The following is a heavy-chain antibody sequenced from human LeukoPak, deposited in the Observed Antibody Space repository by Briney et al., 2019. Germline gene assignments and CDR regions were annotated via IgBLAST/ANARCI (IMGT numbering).Heavy chain of an antibody. J-gene: IGHJ4*02. Sequence: GGSPRLSCAASGFTFSSYDMSWVRQAPGKGLEWVSAISGRGGNTYYADSVKGRFTISRDNFKNTLYLQMNSLRAEDTAIYYCARDRAYGGDYDYWGQGTLVTVSS. CDR1: GFTFSSYD. CDR3: ARDRAYGGDYDY. CDR2: ISGRGGNT. D-gene: IGHD3-10*01. V-gene: IGHV3-23*01.